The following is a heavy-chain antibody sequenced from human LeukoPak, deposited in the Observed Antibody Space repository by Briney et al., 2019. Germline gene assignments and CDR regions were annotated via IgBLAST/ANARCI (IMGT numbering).Heavy chain of an antibody. J-gene: IGHJ4*02. CDR2: IYYSGST. Sequence: SETLSLTCTVSGGSISSGDYYWRWLRQPPGKGLEWIGYIYYSGSTYYNPSLKSRVTISVDTSKNQFSLKLSSVTAADTAVYYCARVDITTLEVDYWGQGTLVTVSS. CDR1: GGSISSGDYY. V-gene: IGHV4-30-4*08. CDR3: ARVDITTLEVDY. D-gene: IGHD3-22*01.